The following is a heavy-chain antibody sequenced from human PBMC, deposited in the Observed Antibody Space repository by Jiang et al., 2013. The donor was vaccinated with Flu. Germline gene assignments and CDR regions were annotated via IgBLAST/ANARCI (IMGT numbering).Heavy chain of an antibody. Sequence: SGAEVKKPGASVRVSCRTSGYTFTTYFMHWVRQAPGQGLEWMGQIEPSGTGPKYAPMFQDRFTMTKETATSTLFMELSSLTSEDTAVYFCVREAGALKNFDYWGQGTLVSVSS. J-gene: IGHJ4*02. CDR2: IEPSGTGP. CDR3: VREAGALKNFDY. CDR1: GYTFTTYF. V-gene: IGHV1-46*01. D-gene: IGHD3-10*01.